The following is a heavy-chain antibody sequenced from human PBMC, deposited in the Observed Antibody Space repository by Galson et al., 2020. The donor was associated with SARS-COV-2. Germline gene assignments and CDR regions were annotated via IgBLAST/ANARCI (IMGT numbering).Heavy chain of an antibody. Sequence: GESLKISCGASEFTFSDYGMSWVRQAPGEGLEWVSSISGGGSKHYADSLRGRFTTSRDNGKNSLYLQMSSLRVEDTAVYYWAREGWSHSWYRYFELWGRGTLVTVSS. J-gene: IGHJ2*01. CDR1: EFTFSDYG. V-gene: IGHV3-21*01. D-gene: IGHD6-13*01. CDR2: ISGGGSK. CDR3: AREGWSHSWYRYFEL.